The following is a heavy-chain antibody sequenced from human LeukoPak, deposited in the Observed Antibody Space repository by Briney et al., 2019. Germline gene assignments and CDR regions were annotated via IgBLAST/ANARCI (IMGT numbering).Heavy chain of an antibody. J-gene: IGHJ4*02. CDR3: AKDIAAAAGGYFDY. CDR2: ISWNSGSI. D-gene: IGHD6-13*01. Sequence: GRSLRLSCAASGFTFDDYAMHWVRQAPRKGLEWVSGISWNSGSIGYADSVKGRFTISRDNAKNSLYLQMNSLRAEDTALYYCAKDIAAAAGGYFDYWGQGTLVTVSS. V-gene: IGHV3-9*01. CDR1: GFTFDDYA.